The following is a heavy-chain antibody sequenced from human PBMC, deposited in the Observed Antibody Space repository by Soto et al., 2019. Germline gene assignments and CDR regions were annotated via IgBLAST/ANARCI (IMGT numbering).Heavy chain of an antibody. Sequence: GGSLRLSCAASEFAFSAYWMHWVRQAPGKGLVWVSRINPDGSTTSYADSVKGRFTISRDNAKNTVYLQVNSLRDEDTAVYYCARVGVGAYHFDYWGQGTLVTVSS. D-gene: IGHD1-26*01. J-gene: IGHJ4*02. CDR3: ARVGVGAYHFDY. CDR2: INPDGSTT. V-gene: IGHV3-74*01. CDR1: EFAFSAYW.